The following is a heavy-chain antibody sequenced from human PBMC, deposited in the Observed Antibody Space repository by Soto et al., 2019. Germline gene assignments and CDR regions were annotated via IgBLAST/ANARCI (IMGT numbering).Heavy chain of an antibody. D-gene: IGHD2-15*01. CDR2: IIPIFGTA. Sequence: GASVKVSCKASGGTFSSYAISWVRQAPGQGLEWMGGIIPIFGTANYVQKFQGRVTITADESTSTAYMELSSLRSEDTAVYYCARAVSEDIVVVVAATSYYYGMDVWGQGTTVTVSS. CDR3: ARAVSEDIVVVVAATSYYYGMDV. V-gene: IGHV1-69*13. J-gene: IGHJ6*02. CDR1: GGTFSSYA.